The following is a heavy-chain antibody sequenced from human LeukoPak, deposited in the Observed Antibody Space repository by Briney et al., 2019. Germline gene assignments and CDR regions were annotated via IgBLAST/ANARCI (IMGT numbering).Heavy chain of an antibody. Sequence: PGGSLRLSCAASGFTFSSYSMSWVRQAPGKGLEWVSYISSSSSTIYYADSVKGRFTISRDNAKNSLYLQMNSLRAEDTAVYYCARDLKGATPDYWGQGTLVTVSS. J-gene: IGHJ4*02. V-gene: IGHV3-48*04. CDR1: GFTFSSYS. D-gene: IGHD1-26*01. CDR2: ISSSSSTI. CDR3: ARDLKGATPDY.